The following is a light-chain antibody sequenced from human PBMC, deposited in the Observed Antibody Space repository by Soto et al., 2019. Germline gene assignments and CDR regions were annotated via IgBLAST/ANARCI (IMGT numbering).Light chain of an antibody. CDR2: GAF. CDR1: QPISTY. J-gene: IGKJ2*01. V-gene: IGKV1-39*01. Sequence: DIQMTQSPSSLSASVGDRVTITCRASQPISTYLNWYQLTPGKAPRLLIYGAFTLQRGVLSRFSGSGSGTDFTLTITSLQPEDSASYYCQQSSTAPPYTFGRGTKLEI. CDR3: QQSSTAPPYT.